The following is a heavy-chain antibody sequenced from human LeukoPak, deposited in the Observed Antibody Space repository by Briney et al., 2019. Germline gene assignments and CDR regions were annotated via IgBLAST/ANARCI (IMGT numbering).Heavy chain of an antibody. CDR1: GYTFTSYG. CDR3: ARDFYDFWSGYSNWFDP. J-gene: IGHJ5*02. CDR2: ISAYNGNT. V-gene: IGHV1-18*01. D-gene: IGHD3-3*01. Sequence: AASVKVSCKASGYTFTSYGISWVRQAPGQGLEWMGWISAYNGNTNYAQKFQGRVTMTRDTSISTAYMELSRLRSDDTAVYYCARDFYDFWSGYSNWFDPWGQGTLVTVSS.